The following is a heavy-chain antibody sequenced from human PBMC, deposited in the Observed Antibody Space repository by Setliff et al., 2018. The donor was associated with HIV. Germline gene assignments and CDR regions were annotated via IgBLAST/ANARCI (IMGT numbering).Heavy chain of an antibody. V-gene: IGHV4-59*01. J-gene: IGHJ5*02. D-gene: IGHD6-13*01. CDR3: ARDQGESTWSYWFDP. Sequence: SETLSLTCTVSGGSMNSSYWSWIRQPPGKGLEWIGYIYYSGSTNYNPSLKSRVTILVDTSKNKISLKLSSVTAADTAVYYCARDQGESTWSYWFDPWGQGTQVTVSS. CDR1: GGSMNSSY. CDR2: IYYSGST.